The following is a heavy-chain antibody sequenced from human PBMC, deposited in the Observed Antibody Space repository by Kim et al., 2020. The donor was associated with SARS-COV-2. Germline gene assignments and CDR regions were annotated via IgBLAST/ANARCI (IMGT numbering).Heavy chain of an antibody. D-gene: IGHD3-22*01. CDR3: ARDRFYYDTSAYYDAFDI. J-gene: IGHJ3*02. Sequence: KVRFTISRDNAKNSLYLQMNSLRDEDTAVYYCARDRFYYDTSAYYDAFDIWGQGTMVTVSS. V-gene: IGHV3-48*02.